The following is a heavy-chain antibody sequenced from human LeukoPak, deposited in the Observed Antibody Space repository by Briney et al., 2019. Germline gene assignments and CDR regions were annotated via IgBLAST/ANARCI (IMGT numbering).Heavy chain of an antibody. Sequence: GASVKVSCKASGYSFTSYGFSWVRQAPGQGLEWMGGIIPIFGTANYAQKFQGRVTITADESTSTAYMELSSLRSEDTAVYYCASEGIAAAGTPNWFDPWGQGTLVTVSS. J-gene: IGHJ5*02. CDR3: ASEGIAAAGTPNWFDP. CDR1: GYSFTSYG. D-gene: IGHD6-13*01. CDR2: IIPIFGTA. V-gene: IGHV1-69*13.